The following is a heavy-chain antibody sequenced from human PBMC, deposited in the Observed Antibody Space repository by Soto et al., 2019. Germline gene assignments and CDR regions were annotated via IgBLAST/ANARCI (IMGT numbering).Heavy chain of an antibody. V-gene: IGHV3-48*01. D-gene: IGHD2-15*01. Sequence: GGSLRLSCAASGFTFSSYSMNWVRQAPGKGLEWVSYISSSSSTIYYADSVKGRFTISRDNAKNSLYLQMNSLRAEDTAVYYCAGGGSRRSPYYYYYMDVWGKGTTVTVSS. CDR2: ISSSSSTI. J-gene: IGHJ6*03. CDR3: AGGGSRRSPYYYYYMDV. CDR1: GFTFSSYS.